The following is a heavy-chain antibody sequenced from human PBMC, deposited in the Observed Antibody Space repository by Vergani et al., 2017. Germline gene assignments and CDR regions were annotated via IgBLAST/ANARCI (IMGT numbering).Heavy chain of an antibody. V-gene: IGHV4-34*01. CDR3: ARGRQVIAAAGSGDFDY. Sequence: QVQLQQWGAGLLKPSETLSLTCAVYGGSFSGYYWSWIRQPPGKGLEWIGEINHSGSTNYNPSLKSRVTISVDTSKNQFSLKLSSVTAADTAVYYCARGRQVIAAAGSGDFDYWGQGTLVTVSS. CDR1: GGSFSGYY. D-gene: IGHD6-13*01. CDR2: INHSGST. J-gene: IGHJ4*02.